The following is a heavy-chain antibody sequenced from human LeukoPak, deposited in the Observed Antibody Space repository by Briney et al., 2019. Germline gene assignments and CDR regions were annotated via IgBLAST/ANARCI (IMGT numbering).Heavy chain of an antibody. CDR2: FFQSGKS. D-gene: IGHD3-10*02. CDR1: GHSTTRGYY. CDR3: ARVLPVPYLLDS. V-gene: IGHV4-38-2*01. Sequence: SETLSLTCGISGHSTTRGYYWAWFRQSPGKALEWIATFFQSGKSFYNASLKSRVLMSLDTSKSQFSLNLTSVTAADTAVYYCARVLPVPYLLDSWGQGTHVTVSS. J-gene: IGHJ4*02.